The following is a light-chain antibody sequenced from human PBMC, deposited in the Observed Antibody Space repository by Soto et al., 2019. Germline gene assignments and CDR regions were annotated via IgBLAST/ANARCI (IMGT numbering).Light chain of an antibody. CDR3: QQLDIFPLT. V-gene: IGKV1-9*01. CDR2: AAS. CDR1: QGISSF. J-gene: IGKJ5*01. Sequence: DIHLTQSPSFLSASVGARVTITCRASQGISSFLAWYQQKPGKAPNLLMYAASTMQSGVPSRFSGGESGTEYTLTISSLQPEDSATYYCQQLDIFPLTFGQGTRLEIK.